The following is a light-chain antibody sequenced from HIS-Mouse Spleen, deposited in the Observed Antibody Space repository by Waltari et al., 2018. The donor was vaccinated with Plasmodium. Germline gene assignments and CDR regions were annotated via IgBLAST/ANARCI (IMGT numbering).Light chain of an antibody. J-gene: IGKJ3*01. CDR3: QQYNNWSFT. Sequence: EIVMTQSPATLSVSPVERATLPCRASQSLSSNFALYQQIPGQAPRLLIYGAATRATGNRARFSRSGSGTEFTLTISSLQSEDFEVYYCQQYNNWSFTLGPGPTVDIK. CDR1: QSLSSN. V-gene: IGKV3-15*01. CDR2: GAA.